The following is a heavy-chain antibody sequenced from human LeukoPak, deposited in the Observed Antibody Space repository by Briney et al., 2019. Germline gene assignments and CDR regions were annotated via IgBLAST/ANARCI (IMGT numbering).Heavy chain of an antibody. CDR1: GFTFSSYS. Sequence: PGGSLGLSCAASGFTFSSYSMNWVRQAPGKGLEWVSSISSSSSYIYYADSVKGRFTISRDNSKNTLYLQMNSLRAEDTAVYYCAKDPENYYGSGSYFVYWGQGTLVTVSP. CDR2: ISSSSSYI. D-gene: IGHD3-10*01. J-gene: IGHJ4*02. CDR3: AKDPENYYGSGSYFVY. V-gene: IGHV3-21*04.